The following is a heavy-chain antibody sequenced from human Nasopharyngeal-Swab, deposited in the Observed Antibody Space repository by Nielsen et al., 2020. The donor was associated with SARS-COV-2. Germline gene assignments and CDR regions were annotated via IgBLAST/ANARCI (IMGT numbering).Heavy chain of an antibody. V-gene: IGHV5-10-1*01. CDR1: GYSFTSYW. CDR2: IDPSDSYT. Sequence: GESLKISCKGSGYSFTSYWISWVRQMPGKGLEWMGRIDPSDSYTNYSPSFQGHVTISADKSISTAYLQWSSLKASGTAMYYCATASGSYYHYYYMDVWGKGTTVTVSS. CDR3: ATASGSYYHYYYMDV. J-gene: IGHJ6*03. D-gene: IGHD1-26*01.